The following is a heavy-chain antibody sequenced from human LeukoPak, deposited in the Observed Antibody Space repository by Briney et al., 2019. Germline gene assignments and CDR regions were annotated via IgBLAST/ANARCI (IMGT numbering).Heavy chain of an antibody. CDR3: ARAYYYYGMDV. V-gene: IGHV3-11*04. CDR1: GFTFSDYY. J-gene: IGHJ6*02. Sequence: AGGSLRLSCAASGFTFSDYYMSWIRQAPGKGLEWVSYISFSGSPTQYADSVKGRFTISRDNAKNSLYLQMNSLRVEDTAVYYCARAYYYYGMDVWGQGTTVTVSS. CDR2: ISFSGSPT.